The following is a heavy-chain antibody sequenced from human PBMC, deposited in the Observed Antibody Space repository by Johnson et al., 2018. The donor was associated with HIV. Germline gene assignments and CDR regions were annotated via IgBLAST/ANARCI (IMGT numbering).Heavy chain of an antibody. CDR2: ISYDGSNK. Sequence: QVQLVESGGGVVQPGRSLRLSCAASGFTFSNFGMHWVRQAPGKGLEWVAVISYDGSNKYYADSVKGRFTISRDNSKNTRYLQMNSLRAEDTAVYSCAKDKQPGNGRYDALDIWGQGTTVIVSS. CDR3: AKDKQPGNGRYDALDI. J-gene: IGHJ3*02. D-gene: IGHD1-1*01. V-gene: IGHV3-30-3*02. CDR1: GFTFSNFG.